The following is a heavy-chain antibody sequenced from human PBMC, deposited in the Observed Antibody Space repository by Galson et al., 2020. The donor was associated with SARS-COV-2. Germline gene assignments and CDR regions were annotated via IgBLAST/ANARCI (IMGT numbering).Heavy chain of an antibody. J-gene: IGHJ5*02. CDR2: IYSGGST. Sequence: GESLKISCAASGFTVSSNYMSWVRQAPGKGLEWVSVIYSGGSTYYADSVKGRFTISRDNSKNTLYLQMNSLRAEDTAVYYCARIGYCSGGSCYGGFDPWGQGTLVTVSS. D-gene: IGHD2-15*01. CDR3: ARIGYCSGGSCYGGFDP. V-gene: IGHV3-66*01. CDR1: GFTVSSNY.